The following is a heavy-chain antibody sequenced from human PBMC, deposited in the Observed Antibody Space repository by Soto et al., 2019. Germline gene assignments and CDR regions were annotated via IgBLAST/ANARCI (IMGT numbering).Heavy chain of an antibody. Sequence: GASVKVSCKASGGTFSSYAISWVRQAPGQGLEWMGGIIPIFGTANYAQKFQGRVTITADKSTSTAYMELSSLRSEDTAVYYCARGPNKLLPYSDTAGPRSYIIDPWGQGTLVTVSS. CDR1: GGTFSSYA. J-gene: IGHJ5*02. CDR2: IIPIFGTA. D-gene: IGHD3-9*01. V-gene: IGHV1-69*06. CDR3: ARGPNKLLPYSDTAGPRSYIIDP.